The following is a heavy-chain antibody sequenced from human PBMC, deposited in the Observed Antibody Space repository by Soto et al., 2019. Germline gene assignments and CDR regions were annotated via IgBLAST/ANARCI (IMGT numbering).Heavy chain of an antibody. D-gene: IGHD3-10*01. J-gene: IGHJ4*02. CDR3: ACYFGSDLYNGVIDS. CDR1: GYTFTSYG. CDR2: ISAYSGNT. Sequence: ASVKVSCKASGYTFTSYGISWVRQAPGQGLEWMGWISAYSGNTNYAQKLQGRVTMTTDTSTNTAYMELSSLRDEDTAVYYCACYFGSDLYNGVIDSWGQGTLVTVSS. V-gene: IGHV1-18*01.